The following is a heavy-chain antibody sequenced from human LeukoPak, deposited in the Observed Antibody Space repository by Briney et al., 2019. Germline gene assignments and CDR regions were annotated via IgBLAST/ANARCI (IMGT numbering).Heavy chain of an antibody. J-gene: IGHJ6*04. CDR2: INPNSGGT. CDR1: GYTFTGNY. CDR3: ARGEGYTAMGLMDV. Sequence: ASVKVSCKASGYTFTGNYMHWVRQAPGQGLEWMGWINPNSGGTNYAQKFQGWVTMTRDTSISTAYMELSRLRSDDTAVYYCARGEGYTAMGLMDVWGKGTTVTVSS. D-gene: IGHD5-18*01. V-gene: IGHV1-2*04.